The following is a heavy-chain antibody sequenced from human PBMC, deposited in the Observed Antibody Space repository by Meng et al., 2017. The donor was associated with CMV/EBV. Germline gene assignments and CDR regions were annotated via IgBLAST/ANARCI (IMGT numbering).Heavy chain of an antibody. J-gene: IGHJ4*02. CDR2: ISGSGGST. D-gene: IGHD2-8*01. CDR3: AKDIVLMVYAIGPDY. Sequence: GESLKISCAASGFTFSSYAMSWVRQAPGKGLEWVSAISGSGGSTYYADSVKGRFTISRDNSKNTLYLQMNSLRAEDTAVYYCAKDIVLMVYAIGPDYWGQGTLVTVSS. V-gene: IGHV3-23*01. CDR1: GFTFSSYA.